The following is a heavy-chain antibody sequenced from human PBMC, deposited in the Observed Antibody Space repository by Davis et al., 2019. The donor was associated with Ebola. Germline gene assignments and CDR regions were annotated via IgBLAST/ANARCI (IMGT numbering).Heavy chain of an antibody. V-gene: IGHV4-34*01. CDR1: GGSFSGYY. CDR2: LNHSGST. J-gene: IGHJ5*02. D-gene: IGHD3-3*01. CDR3: ARGTTATVLRFLEWLSLHWFDP. Sequence: MPSETLSLTCAVHGGSFSGYYWSWIRQPPGKGLEWIGELNHSGSTNYNPSLKSRVTISVDTSKNQFSLKLSPVTAADTAVYYCARGTTATVLRFLEWLSLHWFDPWGQGTLVTVSS.